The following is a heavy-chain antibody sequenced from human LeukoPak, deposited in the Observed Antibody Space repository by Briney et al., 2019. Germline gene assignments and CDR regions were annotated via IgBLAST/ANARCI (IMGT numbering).Heavy chain of an antibody. Sequence: SETLSLTCTVSNFSISTGYYWGWIRQPPGKGLEWIGSIYYSGNTYYNPSLKSRVTISVDTSKSQFSLKLSSVTAAGTAVYYCASPSYGLDVWGKGTTVTVSS. J-gene: IGHJ6*04. CDR2: IYYSGNT. V-gene: IGHV4-38-2*02. CDR3: ASPSYGLDV. D-gene: IGHD5-18*01. CDR1: NFSISTGYY.